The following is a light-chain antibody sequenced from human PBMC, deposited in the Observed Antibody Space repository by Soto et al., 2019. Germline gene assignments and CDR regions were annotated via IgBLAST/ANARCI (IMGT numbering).Light chain of an antibody. CDR1: QSVSSY. Sequence: EFVLTQSPATLSLSPGDTATLSCRASQSVSSYSAWYQQKPGQAPRLLIYDTSNRATGIPARFSGSGSGTDFTLTIRGLKPEDFAVYYCQQRYNWQYTFGLGTRLEIK. V-gene: IGKV3-11*01. J-gene: IGKJ2*01. CDR2: DTS. CDR3: QQRYNWQYT.